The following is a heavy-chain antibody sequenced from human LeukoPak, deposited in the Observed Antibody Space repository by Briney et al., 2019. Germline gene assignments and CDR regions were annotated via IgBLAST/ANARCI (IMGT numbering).Heavy chain of an antibody. CDR3: ARLPLRGKSYYFDY. CDR2: INSDGSST. V-gene: IGHV3-74*01. Sequence: GGSLRLSCAASGFTFSSYWMHWVRQAPGKGLVWVSRINSDGSSTSYADSVKGRFTISRDNAKNTLYPQMNSLRAEDTAVYYCARLPLRGKSYYFDYWGQGTLVTVSS. CDR1: GFTFSSYW. J-gene: IGHJ4*02. D-gene: IGHD3-16*01.